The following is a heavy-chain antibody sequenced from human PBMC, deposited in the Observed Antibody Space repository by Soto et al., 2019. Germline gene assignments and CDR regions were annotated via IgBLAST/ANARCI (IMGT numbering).Heavy chain of an antibody. D-gene: IGHD3-10*01. J-gene: IGHJ4*02. CDR3: ASTNYNHSLKSRVTISVDTSKNQFSLKLSSVTAADTAVYYCARLYTARETKARYSSGWYASEPLVDY. V-gene: IGHV1-18*01. CDR1: RYTFTSYC. Sequence: ALVKVSSKACRYTFTSYCISSPRQSHGQGLEWMGWISAYNGNTNYAQKLHGRVTMTTDTSTSTAYMELRSLRTDDTAVYYSASTNYNHSLKSRVTISVDTSKNQFSLKLSSVTAADTAVYYCARLYTARETKARYSSGWYASEPLVDYWGQGTLVTVSS. CDR2: ISAYNGNT.